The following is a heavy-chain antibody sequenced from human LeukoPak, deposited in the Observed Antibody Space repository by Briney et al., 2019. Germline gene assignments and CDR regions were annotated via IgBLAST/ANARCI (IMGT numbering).Heavy chain of an antibody. J-gene: IGHJ4*02. V-gene: IGHV4-39*01. CDR2: IYYSGST. Sequence: SETLSLTCTVSGGSISSSSYYWGWIRQPPGKGLEWIGSIYYSGSTYYNPSLKSRVTISVDTSKDQFSLKLSSVTAADTAVYYCARQGAAGSFDYWGQGTLVTVSS. CDR3: ARQGAAGSFDY. D-gene: IGHD6-13*01. CDR1: GGSISSSSYY.